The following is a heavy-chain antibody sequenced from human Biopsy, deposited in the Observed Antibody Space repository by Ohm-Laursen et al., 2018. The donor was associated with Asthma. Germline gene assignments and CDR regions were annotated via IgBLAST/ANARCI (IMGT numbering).Heavy chain of an antibody. Sequence: SLRLSCAASGLTFSSYGMHWVRQAPGKGLEWVAVISYDGSNKYYADSVKGRFTISRDNSKNTLYLQMNSLRAEDTAVYYCAKWDTYYDFWGGYYTRYNYYYYGMDVWGQGTTVTVSS. J-gene: IGHJ6*02. CDR1: GLTFSSYG. CDR2: ISYDGSNK. V-gene: IGHV3-30*18. CDR3: AKWDTYYDFWGGYYTRYNYYYYGMDV. D-gene: IGHD3-3*01.